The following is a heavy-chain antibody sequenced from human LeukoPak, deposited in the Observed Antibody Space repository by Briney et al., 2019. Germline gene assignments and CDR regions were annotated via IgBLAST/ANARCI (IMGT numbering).Heavy chain of an antibody. V-gene: IGHV4-39*01. CDR1: GGSISSSSYY. CDR3: ASGNYYGSGSYSFDP. D-gene: IGHD3-10*01. Sequence: SETLSLTCTVSGGSISSSSYYWGWIRQPPGKGLGWIGSIYYSGSTYYNPSLKSRVTISVDTSKNQFSLKLSSVTAADTAVYYCASGNYYGSGSYSFDPWGQGTLVTVSS. J-gene: IGHJ5*02. CDR2: IYYSGST.